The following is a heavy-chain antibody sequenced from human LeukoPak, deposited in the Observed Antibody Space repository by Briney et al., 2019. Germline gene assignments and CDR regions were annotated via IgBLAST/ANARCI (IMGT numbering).Heavy chain of an antibody. D-gene: IGHD5-18*01. V-gene: IGHV3-21*01. CDR3: ARLSYGLTSFDY. J-gene: IGHJ4*02. CDR1: GFTFSSYS. CDR2: ISSSSSYI. Sequence: GGSLRLSCAASGFTFSSYSMNWVRQAPGKGLEWVSSISSSSSYIYYADSVKGRFTISRDNAKNSLYLQMNSLRAEDTAVYYCARLSYGLTSFDYWGQGTLVTVSS.